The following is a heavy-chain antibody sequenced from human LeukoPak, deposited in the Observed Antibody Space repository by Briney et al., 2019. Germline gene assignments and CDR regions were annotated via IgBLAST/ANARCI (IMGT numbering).Heavy chain of an antibody. D-gene: IGHD6-19*01. CDR2: INAGKGNR. CDR3: ARVSDDSGWNFDY. V-gene: IGHV1-3*01. J-gene: IGHJ4*02. CDR1: GYTFTSYG. Sequence: ASVKVSCKASGYTFTSYGISWVRQAPGQRLEWMGWINAGKGNRKYSQKFQDRVTITREPSATTAYMELNSLTSEDTAVYYCARVSDDSGWNFDYWGQGTLVTVSS.